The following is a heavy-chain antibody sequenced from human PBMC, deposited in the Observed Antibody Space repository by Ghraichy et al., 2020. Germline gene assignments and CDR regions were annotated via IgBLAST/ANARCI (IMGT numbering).Heavy chain of an antibody. D-gene: IGHD4-23*01. CDR1: GFTFSGYN. J-gene: IGHJ6*02. Sequence: GESLNISCVGSGFTFSGYNMNWVRQSPGRGLEWVSYITSSGRTIFYADSVKGRFTISRDNAQNSLYLQMNRLRDEDTAVYYCARASTVVRFYYYAGMDVWGQGTTVTVSS. CDR3: ARASTVVRFYYYAGMDV. CDR2: ITSSGRTI. V-gene: IGHV3-48*02.